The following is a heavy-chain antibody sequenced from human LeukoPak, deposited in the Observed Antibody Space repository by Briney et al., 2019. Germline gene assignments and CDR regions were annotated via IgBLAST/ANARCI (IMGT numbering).Heavy chain of an antibody. CDR3: ARGKTAAGLYYYYGMDV. J-gene: IGHJ6*02. CDR1: GGSISSSSYY. V-gene: IGHV4-30-4*01. Sequence: SETLSLTCTVSGGSISSSSYYWSWIRQPPGKGLEWIGYIYYSGSTYYNPSLKSRVTTSVDTSKNQFSLKLSSVTAADTAVYYCARGKTAAGLYYYYGMDVWGQGTTVTVSS. D-gene: IGHD6-13*01. CDR2: IYYSGST.